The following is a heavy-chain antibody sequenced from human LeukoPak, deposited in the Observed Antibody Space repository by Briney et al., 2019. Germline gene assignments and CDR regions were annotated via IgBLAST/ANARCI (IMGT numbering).Heavy chain of an antibody. D-gene: IGHD3-10*01. CDR2: IDTTTGNP. CDR3: VRGTPTPGMDY. V-gene: IGHV7-4-1*02. J-gene: IGHJ4*02. CDR1: GYPLSAHF. Sequence: ASVRVSCKASGYPLSAHFLNWVRQAPGQGLEWMGNIDTTTGNPRYAQDFTGRFVFSLDTSVSTAYLQITSLKADDTAAYYCVRGTPTPGMDYWGQGTQVTVSS.